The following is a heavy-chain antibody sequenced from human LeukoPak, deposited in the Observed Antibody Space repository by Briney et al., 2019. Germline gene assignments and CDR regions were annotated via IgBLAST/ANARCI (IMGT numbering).Heavy chain of an antibody. D-gene: IGHD6-13*01. V-gene: IGHV3-7*01. Sequence: GGSLRLSCLGSGFTFSTYWMSWVRQAPGKGLEWVANIMQDGSEKNCVDSVKGRFTISRDNARNSLYLQMSSLGAEDTAVYHCAREVYSSSRPADAFDIWGQGTVVTVSS. J-gene: IGHJ3*02. CDR1: GFTFSTYW. CDR3: AREVYSSSRPADAFDI. CDR2: IMQDGSEK.